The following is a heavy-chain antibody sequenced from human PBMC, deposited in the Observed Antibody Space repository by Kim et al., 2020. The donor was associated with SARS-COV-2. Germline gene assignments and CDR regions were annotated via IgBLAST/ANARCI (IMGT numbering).Heavy chain of an antibody. CDR1: GFTFSNYY. V-gene: IGHV1-46*01. D-gene: IGHD6-19*01. CDR3: ARYSSGFDY. CDR2: INPSSGST. Sequence: ASVKVSCKASGFTFSNYYMHWVRQAPGQGLEWMGIINPSSGSTSYAQKFQGRVTMTRDTSTSTVYMELSSLRSEDTAVYYCARYSSGFDYWGQGTLVTVS. J-gene: IGHJ4*02.